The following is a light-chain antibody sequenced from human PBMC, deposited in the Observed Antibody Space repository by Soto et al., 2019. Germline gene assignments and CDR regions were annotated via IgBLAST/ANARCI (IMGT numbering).Light chain of an antibody. Sequence: DIVMTESPDSLAVSLGERTTIKCKSSQSVLYSSNSKNCLAWYQQKPGQPPKLLIYWASTRESGVPDRFSGGGSGTAFSLTISSLQSEDFAVYYCQQYNNWRRTFGQGTKVEIK. J-gene: IGKJ1*01. V-gene: IGKV4-1*01. CDR3: QQYNNWRRT. CDR2: WAS. CDR1: QSVLYSSNSKNC.